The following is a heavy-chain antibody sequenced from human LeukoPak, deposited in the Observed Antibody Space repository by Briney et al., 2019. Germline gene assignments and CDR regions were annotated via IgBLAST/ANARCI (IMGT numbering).Heavy chain of an antibody. V-gene: IGHV3-48*04. CDR3: ARGEQGAVVSSGSLYGMDV. J-gene: IGHJ6*02. D-gene: IGHD4-23*01. Sequence: GGSLRLSCAASGFTFSSYSMNWVRQAPGKGLELVSYISSSSSTIYYADSVKGRFTISRDNAKNSLYLQMNSLRAEDTAVYYCARGEQGAVVSSGSLYGMDVWGQGTTVTVSS. CDR2: ISSSSSTI. CDR1: GFTFSSYS.